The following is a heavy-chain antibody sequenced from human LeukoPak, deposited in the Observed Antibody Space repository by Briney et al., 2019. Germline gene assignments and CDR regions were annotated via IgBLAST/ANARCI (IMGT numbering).Heavy chain of an antibody. Sequence: GASVKVSCKTSGYTFTRYGVSWVPQAPGQGLEWMGWISPHNGNRDYAQKFKDRVTMTTDTSTNTVYLELRSLRPDDTAMYYCARTGYGSGSDDFDFRGQGTLVTVSS. J-gene: IGHJ4*02. CDR3: ARTGYGSGSDDFDF. V-gene: IGHV1-18*01. CDR1: GYTFTRYG. CDR2: ISPHNGNR. D-gene: IGHD3-10*01.